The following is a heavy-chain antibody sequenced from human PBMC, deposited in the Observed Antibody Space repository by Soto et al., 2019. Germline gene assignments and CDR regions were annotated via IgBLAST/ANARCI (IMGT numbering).Heavy chain of an antibody. J-gene: IGHJ5*02. CDR3: ARDPYDFWSGYRNWFDP. V-gene: IGHV1-18*04. CDR2: ISAYNGNT. CDR1: GYTFTSYC. Sequence: ASVKVSCKSSGYTFTSYCISWVRQAPGQGLECMGWISAYNGNTNYAQKLQGRVTMTTDTSTSTAYMELRSLRSDDTAVYYCARDPYDFWSGYRNWFDPWGQGTLVTVSS. D-gene: IGHD3-3*01.